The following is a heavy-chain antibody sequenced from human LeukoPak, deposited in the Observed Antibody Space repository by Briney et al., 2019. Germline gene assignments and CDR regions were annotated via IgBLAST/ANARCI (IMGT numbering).Heavy chain of an antibody. D-gene: IGHD3-22*01. V-gene: IGHV4-59*01. CDR2: MYNSGGT. Sequence: PSETLSLTCIVSGGSISGYYWSWIRQPPGKGLEWIGYMYNSGGTNYNPSLKSRVTISVDTSNNQFSLKLSAVTAADTAVYYCARDRWGSSGHFDYWGQGTLVTVSS. CDR3: ARDRWGSSGHFDY. J-gene: IGHJ4*02. CDR1: GGSISGYY.